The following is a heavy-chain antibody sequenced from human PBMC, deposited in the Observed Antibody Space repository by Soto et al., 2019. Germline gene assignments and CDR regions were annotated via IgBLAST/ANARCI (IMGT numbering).Heavy chain of an antibody. CDR2: FDPEDGET. CDR3: ATERITMVRDSGWFDP. D-gene: IGHD3-10*01. Sequence: ASVKVSCKVSGYTLTELSMHWVRQAPGKGLEWMGGFDPEDGETIYAQKFQDRVTMTEDTSTDTAYMELSSLRSEDTAVYYCATERITMVRDSGWFDPWGQGTLVTVSS. CDR1: GYTLTELS. V-gene: IGHV1-24*01. J-gene: IGHJ5*02.